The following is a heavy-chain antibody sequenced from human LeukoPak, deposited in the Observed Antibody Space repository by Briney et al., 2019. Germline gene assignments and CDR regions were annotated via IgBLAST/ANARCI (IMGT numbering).Heavy chain of an antibody. CDR3: ARDLIVPDAMTGSGSYSTDY. Sequence: GASVKVSCKASGYTFTSYDINWVRQATRQGLEWMGWISAYNGNTNYAQKLQGRVTMTTDTSTSTAYMELRSLRSDDTAVYYCARDLIVPDAMTGSGSYSTDYWGQGTLATVSS. CDR2: ISAYNGNT. D-gene: IGHD3-10*01. V-gene: IGHV1-18*01. J-gene: IGHJ4*02. CDR1: GYTFTSYD.